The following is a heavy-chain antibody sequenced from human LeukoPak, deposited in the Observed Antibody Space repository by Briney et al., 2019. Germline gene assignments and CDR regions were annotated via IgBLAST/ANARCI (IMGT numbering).Heavy chain of an antibody. Sequence: GGSLRLSCAASGFTFSSYAMSWVRQAPGKGLEWVSAISGSGGSTYYADSVKGRFTISRDNSKNTLYLQMNSLRAEDTAVYYCARDSSSSQQKYWGQGTLVTVSS. CDR3: ARDSSSSQQKY. CDR1: GFTFSSYA. D-gene: IGHD6-6*01. J-gene: IGHJ4*02. CDR2: ISGSGGST. V-gene: IGHV3-23*01.